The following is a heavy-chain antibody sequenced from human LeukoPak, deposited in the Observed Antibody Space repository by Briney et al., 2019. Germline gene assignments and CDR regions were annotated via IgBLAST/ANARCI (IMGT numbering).Heavy chain of an antibody. CDR1: GGSISSYY. CDR3: ARDGRHDSSGYYPAYFDY. CDR2: IYYSGST. J-gene: IGHJ4*02. D-gene: IGHD3-22*01. V-gene: IGHV4-59*01. Sequence: SETLSLTCTVSGGSISSYYWSWIRQPPGRGLEWIGYIYYSGSTNYNPSLKSRVTISVDTSKNQFSLKLSSVTAADTAVYYCARDGRHDSSGYYPAYFDYWGQGTPVTVSS.